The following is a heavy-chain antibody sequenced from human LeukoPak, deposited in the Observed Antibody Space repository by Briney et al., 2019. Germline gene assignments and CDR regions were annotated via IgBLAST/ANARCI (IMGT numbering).Heavy chain of an antibody. CDR1: GYTFTGYY. V-gene: IGHV1-2*04. D-gene: IGHD5-12*01. J-gene: IGHJ4*02. CDR3: AKSLGGYDLGGFDY. Sequence: ASVKVSCKASGYTFTGYYMHWVRQAPGQGLEWMGWINPNSGGTNYAQKFQGWVTMTRDTSISTAYMELSRLRSDDTAVYYCAKSLGGYDLGGFDYWGQGTLVTVSS. CDR2: INPNSGGT.